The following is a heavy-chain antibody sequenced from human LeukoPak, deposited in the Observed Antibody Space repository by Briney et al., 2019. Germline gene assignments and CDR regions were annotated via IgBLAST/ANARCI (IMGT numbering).Heavy chain of an antibody. V-gene: IGHV1-18*01. J-gene: IGHJ3*02. CDR3: ARVGVYYYDSSGYYAFDI. CDR1: GYTFTSYG. CDR2: ISAYNGNT. Sequence: GASVKVSCEASGYTFTSYGISWVRQAPGQGLEWMGWISAYNGNTNYAQKLQGRVTMTTDTSTSTAYMELRSLRSDDTAVYYCARVGVYYYDSSGYYAFDIWGQGTMVTVSS. D-gene: IGHD3-22*01.